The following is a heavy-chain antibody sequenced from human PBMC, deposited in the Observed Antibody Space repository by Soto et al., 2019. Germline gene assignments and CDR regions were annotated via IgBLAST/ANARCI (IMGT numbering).Heavy chain of an antibody. D-gene: IGHD6-13*01. Sequence: QVQLVDSGGGLVKPGGSLRLSCAASGFSFSDFYMSWIRQAPGKGLEWISYISSSGSHTPYADSVKGRFTISRDNAKNSVYLQMSSLRAEDTAVYYCARVGSTSAAGVLDYWGLGTLVTVSS. CDR1: GFSFSDFY. J-gene: IGHJ4*02. CDR2: ISSSGSHT. CDR3: ARVGSTSAAGVLDY. V-gene: IGHV3-11*06.